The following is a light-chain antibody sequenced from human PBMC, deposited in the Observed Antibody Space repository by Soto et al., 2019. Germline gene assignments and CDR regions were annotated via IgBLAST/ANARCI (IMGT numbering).Light chain of an antibody. V-gene: IGKV1-17*03. Sequence: DIQMTQSPSAMSASLGDRVTFTCRASQGISHYVAWFQQKPGEAPKRLIFDASTLQSGVPSRFSGSGSGTEFTLTITNLQPEDLATYYCLQYNTYPYIFGQGTKLEIK. CDR2: DAS. CDR1: QGISHY. J-gene: IGKJ2*01. CDR3: LQYNTYPYI.